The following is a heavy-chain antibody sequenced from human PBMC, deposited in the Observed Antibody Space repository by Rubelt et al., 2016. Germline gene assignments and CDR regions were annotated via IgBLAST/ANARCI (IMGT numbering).Heavy chain of an antibody. J-gene: IGHJ4*02. D-gene: IGHD6-6*01. CDR1: GGSISSSSYY. V-gene: IGHV4-39*07. CDR2: IYYSGST. Sequence: QLQLQESGPGLVKPSETLSLTCTVSGGSISSSSYYWGWIRQPPGKGLEWIGSIYYSGSTYYNPSLKSRVTISVDTSKNQFSLKLSSVTAADTAVYYCARDCSSWSLFYFDYWGQGTLVTVSS. CDR3: ARDCSSWSLFYFDY.